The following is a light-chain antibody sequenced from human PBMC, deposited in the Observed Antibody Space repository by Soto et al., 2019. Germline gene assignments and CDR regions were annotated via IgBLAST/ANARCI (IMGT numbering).Light chain of an antibody. CDR1: HSVGSY. CDR2: DAS. J-gene: IGKJ5*01. V-gene: IGKV3-20*01. CDR3: QRYGSSPLIT. Sequence: EIVLTQTPDTLSLSPGEGATLSCRASHSVGSYLAWYQQKPGQPPRLLIYDASNRATGIPARFSGSGSGTDFTLTISRLEPEDFAVYFCQRYGSSPLITFGQGTRLEIK.